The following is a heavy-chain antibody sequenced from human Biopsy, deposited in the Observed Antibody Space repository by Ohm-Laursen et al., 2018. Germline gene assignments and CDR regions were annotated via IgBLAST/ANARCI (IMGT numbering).Heavy chain of an antibody. J-gene: IGHJ1*01. CDR1: GGTFSNYG. D-gene: IGHD3-9*01. V-gene: IGHV1-69*06. CDR2: NIPILGTG. Sequence: ASVKVSCKAPGGTFSNYGVNWVRQAPGQGLEWLGGNIPILGTGDYAQKFQDRVTVAADTSTSTATMELRSLRSDDTAVYYCATKLTGYFHHWGQGTLVIVSS. CDR3: ATKLTGYFHH.